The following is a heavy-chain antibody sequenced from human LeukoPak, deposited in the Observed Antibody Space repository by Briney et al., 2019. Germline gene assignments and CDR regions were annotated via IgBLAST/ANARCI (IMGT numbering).Heavy chain of an antibody. CDR1: GYNFNSYV. CDR2: INTNTGNP. D-gene: IGHD3-10*01. J-gene: IGHJ5*02. Sequence: GASVKVSCKASGYNFNSYVMNWVRQAPGQGLEWMGWINTNTGNPTYAQGFTGRFVFPLDTSVSTAYLQISSLMTEDTAVYYCAREGGVRGGIISSWFDPWGQGTLVTVSS. V-gene: IGHV7-4-1*02. CDR3: AREGGVRGGIISSWFDP.